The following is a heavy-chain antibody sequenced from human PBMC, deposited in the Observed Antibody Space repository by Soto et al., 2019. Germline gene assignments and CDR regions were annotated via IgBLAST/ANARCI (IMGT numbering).Heavy chain of an antibody. J-gene: IGHJ4*02. CDR3: ARQPESTSYFDY. D-gene: IGHD2-2*01. V-gene: IGHV4-39*01. CDR1: GGSVSSSGYY. CDR2: IYYSGTT. Sequence: PSETLSLTCSVPGGSVSSSGYYWGWVRQPPGKGLEWIGAIYYSGTTYYNPSLKSRVSIFVDRSKNQFSLELNSATAADRAVYYCARQPESTSYFDYWGQGILVTVSS.